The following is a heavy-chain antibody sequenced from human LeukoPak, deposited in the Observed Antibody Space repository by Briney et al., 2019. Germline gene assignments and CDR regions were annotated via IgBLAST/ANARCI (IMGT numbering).Heavy chain of an antibody. CDR3: ARDRPAYYYDSSGYYSGDAFDI. Sequence: GASVKVSCKASGGTFSSYAISWVRQAPGQGLEWMGWISAYNGNTNYAQKLQGRVTMTTDTSTSTAYMELRSLRSDDTAVYYCARDRPAYYYDSSGYYSGDAFDIWGQGTMVTVSS. CDR1: GGTFSSYA. J-gene: IGHJ3*02. V-gene: IGHV1-18*01. D-gene: IGHD3-22*01. CDR2: ISAYNGNT.